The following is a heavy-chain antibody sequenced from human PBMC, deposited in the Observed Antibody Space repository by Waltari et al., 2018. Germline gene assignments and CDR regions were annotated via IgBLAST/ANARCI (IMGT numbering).Heavy chain of an antibody. V-gene: IGHV3-48*04. CDR1: AFTFNIYT. CDR2: ISGSSSAI. CDR3: ARHLRPYCVGDCYSGLAY. J-gene: IGHJ4*02. Sequence: EVHLVESGGGFVQPGGSLRLSCAASAFTFNIYTMSWVRQAPGKGLDGIDYISGSSSAIYHADPGEGRFTISRDNAKTSLYLQIGSLRAEDTAVYYCARHLRPYCVGDCYSGLAYWGQGTLVTVSS. D-gene: IGHD2-21*01.